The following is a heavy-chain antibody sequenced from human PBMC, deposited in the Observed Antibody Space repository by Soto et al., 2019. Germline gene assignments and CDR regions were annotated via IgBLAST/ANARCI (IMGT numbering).Heavy chain of an antibody. CDR3: ARVRGGGSEYFFDY. J-gene: IGHJ4*02. Sequence: SVKVSCKASGYTFTRYNVHWVRQAPVQGLEWMAIINPSGGTTYYVQEFEGRVTLTTDTSTSTVYMELSSLRSDDTAVYYCARVRGGGSEYFFDYWGQGTLVTVSS. CDR2: INPSGGTT. V-gene: IGHV1-46*01. CDR1: GYTFTRYN. D-gene: IGHD2-15*01.